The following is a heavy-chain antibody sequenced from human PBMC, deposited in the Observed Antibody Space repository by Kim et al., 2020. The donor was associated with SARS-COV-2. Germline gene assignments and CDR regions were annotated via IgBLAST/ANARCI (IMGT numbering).Heavy chain of an antibody. CDR2: IYYSGST. CDR1: GGSVSSGSYY. V-gene: IGHV4-61*01. Sequence: SETLSLTCTVSGGSVSSGSYYWSWIRQPPGKGLEWIGYIYYSGSTNYNPSLKSRVTISVDTSKNQFSLKLSSVTTADTAVYYCARGDILTGYYLGNWFDPWGPGTLVTVSS. D-gene: IGHD3-9*01. CDR3: ARGDILTGYYLGNWFDP. J-gene: IGHJ5*02.